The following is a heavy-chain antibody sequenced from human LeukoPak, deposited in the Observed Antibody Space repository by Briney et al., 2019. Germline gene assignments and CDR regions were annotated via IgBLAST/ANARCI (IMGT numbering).Heavy chain of an antibody. J-gene: IGHJ6*03. D-gene: IGHD2-15*01. Sequence: SQTLSLTCAISGDSVSSNSAAWNWIRQSPSRGLEWLGRTYYRSKWYNDYAVSVKSRITINPDTSKNQFSLQLNSVTPEDTAVYYCARGRRKVVVAATGHYYYYMDVWGKGTTVTVSS. CDR3: ARGRRKVVVAATGHYYYYMDV. CDR2: TYYRSKWYN. V-gene: IGHV6-1*01. CDR1: GDSVSSNSAA.